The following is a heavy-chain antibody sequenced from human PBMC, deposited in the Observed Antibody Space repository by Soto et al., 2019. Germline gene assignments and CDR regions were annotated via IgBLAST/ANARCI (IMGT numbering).Heavy chain of an antibody. CDR1: GFTFSSYS. CDR3: ARDSSAFIAAAGTSYYYYMDV. J-gene: IGHJ6*03. V-gene: IGHV3-48*02. CDR2: ISSSSSTI. Sequence: GGSLRLSCAASGFTFSSYSMNWVRQAPGKGLEWVSYISSSSSTIYYADSVKGRFTISRDNAKNSLYLQMNSLRDEDTAVYYCARDSSAFIAAAGTSYYYYMDVWGKGTTVTVSS. D-gene: IGHD6-13*01.